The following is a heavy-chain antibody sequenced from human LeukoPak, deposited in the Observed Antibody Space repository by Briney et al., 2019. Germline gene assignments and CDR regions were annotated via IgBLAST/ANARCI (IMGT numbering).Heavy chain of an antibody. CDR2: MNPNSGNT. D-gene: IGHD2-15*01. Sequence: GASVKVSCKASGYAFTSYDIKWVRQATGQGLEWMEWMNPNSGNTGYAQKFQGRVTMTRNTSISTAYMELSSLRSEDTAVYYCARAARYCSGGSCYFRYYMDVWGKGTTVTVSS. CDR3: ARAARYCSGGSCYFRYYMDV. J-gene: IGHJ6*03. V-gene: IGHV1-8*01. CDR1: GYAFTSYD.